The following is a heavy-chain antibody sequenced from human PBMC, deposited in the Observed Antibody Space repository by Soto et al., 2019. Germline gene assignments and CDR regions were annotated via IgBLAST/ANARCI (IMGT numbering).Heavy chain of an antibody. V-gene: IGHV3-23*01. Sequence: SLRLSCAASGFTFSSYAMSWVRQAPGKGLEWVSAISGSGGSTYYADSVKGRFTISRDNSKNTLYLQMNSPRAEDTAVYYCAKAEYSSSVPVDYWGQGTLVTVSS. D-gene: IGHD6-13*01. J-gene: IGHJ4*02. CDR1: GFTFSSYA. CDR2: ISGSGGST. CDR3: AKAEYSSSVPVDY.